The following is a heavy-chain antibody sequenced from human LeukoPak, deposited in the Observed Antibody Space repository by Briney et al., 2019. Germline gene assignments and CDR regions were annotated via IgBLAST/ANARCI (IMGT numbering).Heavy chain of an antibody. D-gene: IGHD3-3*01. CDR2: IYTSGST. J-gene: IGHJ5*02. CDR1: GGSISSGSYY. Sequence: PSETLSLTCTVSGGSISSGSYYWSWIRQPAGKGLEWIGRIYTSGSTNYNPSLKSRVTISVDTSKNQFSLKLSSVTAADTAVYYCARDAHDFWSGVMTGFDPWGQGTLVTVSS. CDR3: ARDAHDFWSGVMTGFDP. V-gene: IGHV4-61*02.